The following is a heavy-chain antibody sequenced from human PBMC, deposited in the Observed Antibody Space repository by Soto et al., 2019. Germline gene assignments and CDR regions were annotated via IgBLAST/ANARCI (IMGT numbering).Heavy chain of an antibody. D-gene: IGHD6-13*01. Sequence: EMQLVESGGGLVQPGESLRLSCAASGFTFSRYWMHWVRQSPEKGLVWVSHINTDGSNSNYADSVKGRFTSSGDNAKNTLYLQMDGLEAEDTALYYCARAAYSSSWYADFWGQGTLVTVSS. J-gene: IGHJ4*02. CDR1: GFTFSRYW. V-gene: IGHV3-74*02. CDR2: INTDGSNS. CDR3: ARAAYSSSWYADF.